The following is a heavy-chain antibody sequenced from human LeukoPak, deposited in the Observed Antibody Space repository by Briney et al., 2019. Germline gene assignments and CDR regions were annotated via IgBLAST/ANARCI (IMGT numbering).Heavy chain of an antibody. CDR2: INPNSGGT. V-gene: IGHV1-2*02. CDR3: AREEEWELPGKDYYYYYMDV. D-gene: IGHD1-26*01. Sequence: GASVKVSCKASGYTFTGYYMDWVRQAPGQGLEWMGWINPNSGGTNYAQKFQGRVTMTRDTSISTAYMELSRLRSDDTAVYYCAREEEWELPGKDYYYYYMDVWGKGTTVTVSS. J-gene: IGHJ6*03. CDR1: GYTFTGYY.